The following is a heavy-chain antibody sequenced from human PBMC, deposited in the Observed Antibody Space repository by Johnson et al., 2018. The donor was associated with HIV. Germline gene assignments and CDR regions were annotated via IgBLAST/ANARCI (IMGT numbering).Heavy chain of an antibody. CDR1: GFTFDDYA. D-gene: IGHD3-10*01. Sequence: VHLVESGGVVVQPGGSLRLSCAASGFTFDDYAMHWVRQAPGNGLEWVSLIRWDGAITHYVDSVKGRFTISRDNSKNSLYLQMKSLRAEDTALYYCARAEIYEGRVGDFAFDIWGRGTMVTVSS. CDR2: IRWDGAIT. J-gene: IGHJ3*02. V-gene: IGHV3-43D*03. CDR3: ARAEIYEGRVGDFAFDI.